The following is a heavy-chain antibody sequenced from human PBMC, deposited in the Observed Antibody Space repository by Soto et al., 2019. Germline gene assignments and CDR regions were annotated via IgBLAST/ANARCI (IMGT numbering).Heavy chain of an antibody. Sequence: QVQLVQSGAEVKNPGASVKVSCKTFGYTFTSYGIGWARQAPGQGLEWMGWINTYNGNTNYAQNLQGRVTLTTDTSTSTAYMELRSLRSNDTAIYYCAMVDVYVTPSPQDVWGQGTTVTVCS. CDR2: INTYNGNT. J-gene: IGHJ6*02. V-gene: IGHV1-18*01. CDR3: AMVDVYVTPSPQDV. CDR1: GYTFTSYG. D-gene: IGHD3-16*01.